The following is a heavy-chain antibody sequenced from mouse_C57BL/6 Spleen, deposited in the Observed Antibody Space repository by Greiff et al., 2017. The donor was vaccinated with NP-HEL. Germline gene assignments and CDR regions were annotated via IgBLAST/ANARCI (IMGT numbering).Heavy chain of an antibody. Sequence: VQLQESGPGLVKPSQSLSLTCSVTGYSITSGYYWNWIRQFPGNKLEWMGYISYDGSNNYNPSLKNRISITRDTSKNQFFLKLNSVTTEDTATYYCARDREGPHWYFDVWGTGTTVTVSS. CDR1: GYSITSGYY. J-gene: IGHJ1*03. CDR2: ISYDGSN. D-gene: IGHD3-3*01. CDR3: ARDREGPHWYFDV. V-gene: IGHV3-6*01.